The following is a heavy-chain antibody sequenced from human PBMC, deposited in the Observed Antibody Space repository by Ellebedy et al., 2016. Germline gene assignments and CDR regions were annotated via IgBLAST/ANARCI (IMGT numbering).Heavy chain of an antibody. Sequence: GGSLRLXXAASGFTFSSYGMHWVRQAPGKGLEWVAVIWYDGSNKYYADSVKGRFTISRDNSKNTLYLQMNSLRAEDTAVYYCAKGRCSGASCSVDYWGQGTLVTVSS. J-gene: IGHJ4*02. V-gene: IGHV3-33*06. D-gene: IGHD2-15*01. CDR1: GFTFSSYG. CDR3: AKGRCSGASCSVDY. CDR2: IWYDGSNK.